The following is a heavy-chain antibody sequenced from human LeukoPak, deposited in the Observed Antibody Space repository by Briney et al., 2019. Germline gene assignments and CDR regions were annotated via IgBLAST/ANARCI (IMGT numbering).Heavy chain of an antibody. D-gene: IGHD3-22*01. CDR1: GITLSNYG. CDR2: ISGSAGGT. Sequence: GGSLRLSCAVSGITLSNYGMSWVRQAPGKGLEWVAGISGSAGGTNYADSVKGRFTISRDNSKNTLYLRMNRLRAEDTAVYFCAKRGVVIRVILVGFHKEAYYFDSWGQGALVTVSS. J-gene: IGHJ4*02. V-gene: IGHV3-23*01. CDR3: AKRGVVIRVILVGFHKEAYYFDS.